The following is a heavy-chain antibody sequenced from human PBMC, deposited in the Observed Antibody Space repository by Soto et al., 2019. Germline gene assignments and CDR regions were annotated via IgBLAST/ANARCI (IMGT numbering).Heavy chain of an antibody. D-gene: IGHD3-22*01. CDR2: INAGNGNT. CDR1: GYTFTSYA. V-gene: IGHV1-3*01. Sequence: ASVKVSWKASGYTFTSYAMHWVRQAPGQRLEWMGWINAGNGNTKYSQKFQDRVTITRDTSASTAYMELSSLRSEDTAVYYCARDPGGSSGYYYSINTGFDYWGQ. J-gene: IGHJ4*01. CDR3: ARDPGGSSGYYYSINTGFDY.